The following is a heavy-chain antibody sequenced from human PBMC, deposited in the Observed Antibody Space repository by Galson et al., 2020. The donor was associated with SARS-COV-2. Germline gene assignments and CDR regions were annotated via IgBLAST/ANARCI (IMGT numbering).Heavy chain of an antibody. Sequence: GESLKISCAASGFTFSSHDMHRVRQLTGKGMEWVSGIGADGRTYYPDSLKGRFTISRDNARNSLHLQMNSLTAGDTAVYYCARDDDSSGMVACDVWGRGTMVTGSS. CDR1: GFTFSSHD. J-gene: IGHJ3*01. V-gene: IGHV3-13*04. CDR2: IGADGRT. D-gene: IGHD3-22*01. CDR3: ARDDDSSGMVACDV.